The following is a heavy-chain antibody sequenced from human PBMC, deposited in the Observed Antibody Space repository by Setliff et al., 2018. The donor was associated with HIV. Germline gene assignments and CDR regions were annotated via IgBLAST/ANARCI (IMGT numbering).Heavy chain of an antibody. Sequence: GGSLRLSCVASGFSIGDHYMDWVRQAPGKGLEWVGRTKNQANGLTTEYAASVQGRFTISRDESKNPLFLQMNSLSTEDTAVYYCARNQGNSFGQGFDYWGQGTLVTVSS. D-gene: IGHD5-18*01. J-gene: IGHJ4*02. V-gene: IGHV3-72*01. CDR2: TKNQANGLTT. CDR3: ARNQGNSFGQGFDY. CDR1: GFSIGDHY.